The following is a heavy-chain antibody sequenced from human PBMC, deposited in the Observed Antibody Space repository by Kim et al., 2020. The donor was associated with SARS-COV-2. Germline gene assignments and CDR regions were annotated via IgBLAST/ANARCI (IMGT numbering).Heavy chain of an antibody. CDR3: ARGRYFDWFRLDAFDI. J-gene: IGHJ3*02. D-gene: IGHD3-9*01. CDR1: GGSVSSGSYY. CDR2: IYYSGST. Sequence: SETLSLTCTVSGGSVSSGSYYWSWIRQPPGKGLEWIGYIYYSGSTNYNPSLKSRVTISVDTSKNQFSLKLSSVTAADTAVYYCARGRYFDWFRLDAFDIWGQGTMVTVSS. V-gene: IGHV4-61*01.